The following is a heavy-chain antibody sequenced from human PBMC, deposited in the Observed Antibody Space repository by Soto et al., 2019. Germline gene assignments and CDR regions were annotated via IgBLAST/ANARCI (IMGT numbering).Heavy chain of an antibody. V-gene: IGHV4-59*01. Sequence: PSETLSLTCTVSGGSISSYYWSWIRQPPGKGLEWIGYIYYSGSTNYNPSLKSRVTISVDTSKNQFSLKLSSVTAADTAVYYCARDQYSRYSSNWYYFDYWGQGTLVTVSS. CDR3: ARDQYSRYSSNWYYFDY. D-gene: IGHD6-13*01. J-gene: IGHJ4*02. CDR2: IYYSGST. CDR1: GGSISSYY.